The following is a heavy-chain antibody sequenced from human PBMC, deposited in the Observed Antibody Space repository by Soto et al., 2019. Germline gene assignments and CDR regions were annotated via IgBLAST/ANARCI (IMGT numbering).Heavy chain of an antibody. J-gene: IGHJ2*01. CDR1: GFTFSRYE. CDR3: ARGGSGSYFWYFDL. D-gene: IGHD1-26*01. V-gene: IGHV3-48*03. CDR2: ISSSSSTL. Sequence: QLVESGGGLVQPGGSLRLSCADSGFTFSRYEMNWVRQAPGKGLEWVSYISSSSSTLYYADSVKGRFTISRDNANNSLYLQMNGLRAEDTAVYYCARGGSGSYFWYFDLWGRGTLVTVSS.